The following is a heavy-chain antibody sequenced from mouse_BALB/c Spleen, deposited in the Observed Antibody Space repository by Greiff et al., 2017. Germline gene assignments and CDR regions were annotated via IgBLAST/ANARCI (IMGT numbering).Heavy chain of an antibody. Sequence: VKLQESGPGLVAPSQSLSITCTVSGFSLTSYGVHWVRQPPGKGLEWLGVIWAGGSTNYNSALMSRLSISKDNSKSQVFLKMNSLQTDDTAMYYCARDNYGNYGRFAYWGQGTLVTVSA. CDR3: ARDNYGNYGRFAY. V-gene: IGHV2-9*02. CDR1: GFSLTSYG. J-gene: IGHJ3*01. D-gene: IGHD2-1*01. CDR2: IWAGGST.